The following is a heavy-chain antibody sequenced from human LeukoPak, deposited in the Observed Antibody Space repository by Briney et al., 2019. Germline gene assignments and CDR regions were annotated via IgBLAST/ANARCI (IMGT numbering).Heavy chain of an antibody. V-gene: IGHV3-74*01. Sequence: GGSLRLSCAASGFTFSNYWMHWVRQAPGKGLVWVSRINSDGSSTTSADSVKGRFTISRDNAKNTLYLQRNSLRAEDTAVYYCAKGGATVIDYWGQGTLVSVSS. CDR2: INSDGSST. CDR1: GFTFSNYW. D-gene: IGHD4-17*01. CDR3: AKGGATVIDY. J-gene: IGHJ4*02.